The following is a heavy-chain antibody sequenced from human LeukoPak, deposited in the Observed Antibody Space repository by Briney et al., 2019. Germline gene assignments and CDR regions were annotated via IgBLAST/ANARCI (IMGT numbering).Heavy chain of an antibody. Sequence: GASVKVSCKASGYTFTGYYMHWVRQAPGQGLEWMGWINPNSGGTNYAQKFQGRVTMTRDTSISTAYMELSRLRSDDTAVYYCARDDYGGNSGPWFDAFDIWGQGTMVTVSS. CDR2: INPNSGGT. CDR1: GYTFTGYY. J-gene: IGHJ3*02. D-gene: IGHD4-23*01. V-gene: IGHV1-2*02. CDR3: ARDDYGGNSGPWFDAFDI.